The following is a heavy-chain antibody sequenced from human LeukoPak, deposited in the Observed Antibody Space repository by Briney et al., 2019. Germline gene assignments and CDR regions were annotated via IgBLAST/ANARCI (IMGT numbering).Heavy chain of an antibody. V-gene: IGHV3-11*04. Sequence: GGSLRLSCAASGFTFSDYYMSWIRQAPGKGLEWVSYISTSGSTIYHADSVKGRFTISRDNAKNSLYLQMNSLRAEDTAVYYCASRYDGSGYYLLDFDYWGQGTLVTVSS. CDR1: GFTFSDYY. CDR2: ISTSGSTI. CDR3: ASRYDGSGYYLLDFDY. D-gene: IGHD3-22*01. J-gene: IGHJ4*02.